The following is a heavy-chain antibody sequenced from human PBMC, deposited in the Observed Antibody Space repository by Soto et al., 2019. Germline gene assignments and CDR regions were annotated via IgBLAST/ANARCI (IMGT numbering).Heavy chain of an antibody. V-gene: IGHV3-7*03. Sequence: GGSLRLSCAASGSTFSSHWMVWVRQPPGKGLEWVANIKQEGGEKSYGDSVKGRFTVSRDNAQNSLYLQMTSLRVEDTAMYYCARGGDSYIDYWGQGALVTVSS. CDR3: ARGGDSYIDY. CDR2: IKQEGGEK. CDR1: GSTFSSHW. D-gene: IGHD2-21*02. J-gene: IGHJ4*02.